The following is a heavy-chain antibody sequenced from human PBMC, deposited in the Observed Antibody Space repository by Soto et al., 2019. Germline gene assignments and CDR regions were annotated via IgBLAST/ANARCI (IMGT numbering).Heavy chain of an antibody. CDR2: IIPIFGTA. J-gene: IGHJ6*02. Sequence: SVKVSCKASVGTFSSYAISCVRQAPGQGLEWVGGIIPIFGTADYAQKFQGRVTITADESTSTAYMELSSLRSEDTAVYYCARGAGDSGRPKVVGGYYYGMDVWRQGTTVTVSS. V-gene: IGHV1-69*13. D-gene: IGHD1-26*01. CDR3: ARGAGDSGRPKVVGGYYYGMDV. CDR1: VGTFSSYA.